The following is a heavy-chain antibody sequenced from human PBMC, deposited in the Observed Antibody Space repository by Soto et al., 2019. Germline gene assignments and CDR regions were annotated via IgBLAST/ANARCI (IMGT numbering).Heavy chain of an antibody. J-gene: IGHJ6*02. CDR3: ASRYYGSGRIGYYYYYGMDV. V-gene: IGHV3-48*02. CDR2: ISSSSSTI. D-gene: IGHD3-10*01. CDR1: GGTFSSYS. Sequence: SCKASGGTFSSYSMNWVRQAPGKGLEWVSYISSSSSTIYYADSVKGRFTISRDNAKNSLYLQMNSLRDEDTAVYYCASRYYGSGRIGYYYYYGMDVWGQGTTVTVSS.